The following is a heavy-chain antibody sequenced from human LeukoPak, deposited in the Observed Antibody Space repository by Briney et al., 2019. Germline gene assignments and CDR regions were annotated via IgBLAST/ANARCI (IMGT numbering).Heavy chain of an antibody. CDR3: TRANYDYYYGMDV. J-gene: IGHJ6*02. CDR2: ITSSNSYI. Sequence: GGSLRLSCAASGFTFSSSAMSWVRQAPGKGLEWVSSITSSNSYIYYADSVKGRFTISRDNAKNSLYLQMNSLGAEDTAVYYCTRANYDYYYGMDVWGQGTTVIVSS. CDR1: GFTFSSSA. V-gene: IGHV3-21*01.